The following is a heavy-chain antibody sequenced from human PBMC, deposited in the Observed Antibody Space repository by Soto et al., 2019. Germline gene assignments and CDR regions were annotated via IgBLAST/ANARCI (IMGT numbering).Heavy chain of an antibody. V-gene: IGHV1-18*01. CDR2: ISAYNGNT. CDR3: ARGGFYDFSLEFDY. D-gene: IGHD3-3*01. CDR1: GYTFTSYG. J-gene: IGHJ4*02. Sequence: ASVKVSCKASGYTFTSYGISWVRQAPGQGLEWMGWISAYNGNTNYAQKLQGRDTMTTDTSTSTAYMELSSLRSEDTAVYYCARGGFYDFSLEFDYWGQGTLVTVSS.